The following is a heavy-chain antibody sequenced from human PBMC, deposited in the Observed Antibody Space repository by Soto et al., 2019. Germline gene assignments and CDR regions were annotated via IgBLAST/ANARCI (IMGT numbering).Heavy chain of an antibody. Sequence: QVQLVESGGGVVQPGRSLRLSCAASGFTFSSYAMHWVRQAPGKGLEWVAVISYDGSNKYYADSVKGRFTISRDNSKNTLYLQMNSLRAEDTAVYYCVRDMAAASLYGMDVWGQGTTVTVSS. J-gene: IGHJ6*02. CDR3: VRDMAAASLYGMDV. V-gene: IGHV3-30-3*01. CDR1: GFTFSSYA. CDR2: ISYDGSNK. D-gene: IGHD6-13*01.